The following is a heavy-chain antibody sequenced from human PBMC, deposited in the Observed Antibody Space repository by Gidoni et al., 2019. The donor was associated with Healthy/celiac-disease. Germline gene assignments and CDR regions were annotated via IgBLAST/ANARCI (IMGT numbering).Heavy chain of an antibody. V-gene: IGHV3-66*02. Sequence: EVQLVEFGGGLVQPGGSLRLSCAAAGFPVSSNYMSWVRQAPGKGLEWVSVIYSGGSTYYADSVKGRFTISRDNSKNTLYLQMNSLRAEDTAVYYCARDNHPIAAAGKGFDYWGQGTLVTVSS. CDR3: ARDNHPIAAAGKGFDY. D-gene: IGHD6-13*01. CDR1: GFPVSSNY. J-gene: IGHJ4*02. CDR2: IYSGGST.